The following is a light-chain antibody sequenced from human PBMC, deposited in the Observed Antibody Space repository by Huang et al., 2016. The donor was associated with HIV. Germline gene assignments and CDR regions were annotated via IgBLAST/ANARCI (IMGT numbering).Light chain of an antibody. CDR2: GAS. V-gene: IGKV3-20*01. Sequence: EIVLTQSPDTLSLSPGDRATLSCRASQSVSSYYLAWYKQNPGQAPRLLIYGASRRATGVPDRVSGSGSGTDFTLTISRLDPEDFAMYYCQQYDSSPVTFGGGTKVEMK. J-gene: IGKJ4*01. CDR1: QSVSSYY. CDR3: QQYDSSPVT.